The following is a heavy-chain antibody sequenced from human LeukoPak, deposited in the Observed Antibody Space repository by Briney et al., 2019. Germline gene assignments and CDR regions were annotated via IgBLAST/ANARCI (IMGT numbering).Heavy chain of an antibody. D-gene: IGHD6-19*01. V-gene: IGHV3-23*01. J-gene: IGHJ4*02. CDR3: ARDWGKYSSGWYSDY. Sequence: GGSLRLSCAASGFTFSSYAMSWVRQAPGKGLEWVSAISGSGGSTYYADSVKGRFTISRDNSKNTLYLQMSSLRAEDTALYYCARDWGKYSSGWYSDYWGQGTLVTVSS. CDR2: ISGSGGST. CDR1: GFTFSSYA.